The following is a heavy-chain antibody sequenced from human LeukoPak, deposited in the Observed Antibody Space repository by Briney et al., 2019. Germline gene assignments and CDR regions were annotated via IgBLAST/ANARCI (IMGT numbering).Heavy chain of an antibody. CDR1: GGSISSGSYY. D-gene: IGHD3-3*01. V-gene: IGHV4-61*02. CDR3: ARQYYDFWSGSYYYYMDV. J-gene: IGHJ6*03. Sequence: PLETLSLTCTVSGGSISSGSYYWSWIRQPAGKGLEWIGRIYTSGSTNYNPSLKSRVTISVDTSKNQFSLKLSSVTAADTAVYYCARQYYDFWSGSYYYYMDVWGKGTTVTVSS. CDR2: IYTSGST.